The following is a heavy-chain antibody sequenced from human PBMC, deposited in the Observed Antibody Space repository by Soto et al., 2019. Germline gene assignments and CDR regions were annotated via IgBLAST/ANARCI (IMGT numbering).Heavy chain of an antibody. Sequence: PGGSLRLSCEASGFTFSSYGMTWVRQAPGKGLEWVSTIFAGGITFYADSVKGRFTISRDNSQNTLYLQMTRLRVDDTALYYCAKDGSYYDFDYWGQGTQVTVSS. CDR1: GFTFSSYG. J-gene: IGHJ4*02. CDR2: IFAGGIT. D-gene: IGHD3-10*01. V-gene: IGHV3-23*01. CDR3: AKDGSYYDFDY.